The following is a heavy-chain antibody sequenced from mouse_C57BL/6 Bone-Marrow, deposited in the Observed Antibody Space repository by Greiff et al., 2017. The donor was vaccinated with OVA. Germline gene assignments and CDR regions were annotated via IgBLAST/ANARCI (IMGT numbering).Heavy chain of an antibody. Sequence: QVQLQQSGPELVKPGASVKISCKASGYSFTSYYIHWVKQRPGQGLEWIGWLYPGSGNTKYNEKFKGKATLTADPTSSTAYMQLSSLTSEDSAVYYCAREGWGYYAMDYWGQGTSVTVSS. CDR1: GYSFTSYY. CDR2: LYPGSGNT. V-gene: IGHV1-66*01. D-gene: IGHD1-1*02. CDR3: AREGWGYYAMDY. J-gene: IGHJ4*01.